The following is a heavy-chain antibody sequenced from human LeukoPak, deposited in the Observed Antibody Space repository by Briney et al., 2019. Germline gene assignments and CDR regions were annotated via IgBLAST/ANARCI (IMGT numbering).Heavy chain of an antibody. CDR3: ARGGSYYVEDAFDI. CDR1: GGSFSGYY. CDR2: INQSGTT. J-gene: IGHJ3*02. V-gene: IGHV4-34*01. Sequence: SETLSLTCAVYGGSFSGYYWNWIRQPPGKGLEWIGEINQSGTTNYNPSLKSRVTISVDTSKKQFSLKLSSVTAADTAVYYCARGGSYYVEDAFDIWGQGTMVTVSS. D-gene: IGHD1-26*01.